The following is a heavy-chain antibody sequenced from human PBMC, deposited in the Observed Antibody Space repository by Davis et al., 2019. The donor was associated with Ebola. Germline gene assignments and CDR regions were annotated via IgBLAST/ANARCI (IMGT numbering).Heavy chain of an antibody. D-gene: IGHD4-17*01. CDR2: IYPGDSDT. J-gene: IGHJ6*02. Sequence: KVSCKGSGYSFTNYWIGWVRQMPGRGLEWMGIIYPGDSDTRYSPSFQGQVTISADKSISTAYLQWSSLKASDTAMYYCARLVTTNYYYYGMDVWGQGTTVTVSS. CDR3: ARLVTTNYYYYGMDV. CDR1: GYSFTNYW. V-gene: IGHV5-51*01.